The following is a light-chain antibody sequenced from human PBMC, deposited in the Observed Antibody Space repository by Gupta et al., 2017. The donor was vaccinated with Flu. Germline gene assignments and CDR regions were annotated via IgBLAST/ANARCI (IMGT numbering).Light chain of an antibody. CDR3: QQYVGPPPWT. J-gene: IGKJ2*02. Sequence: EGVLTQSPANLSLSPWERATLSCGASQSFSSNLLAWYQQKPGLAPRLLIYDAFNRTAGTPDRFSGSGSWTDFTLPISRLEPEDFAVYYCQQYVGPPPWTFGQGTKLEI. CDR2: DAF. V-gene: IGKV3D-20*01. CDR1: QSFSSNL.